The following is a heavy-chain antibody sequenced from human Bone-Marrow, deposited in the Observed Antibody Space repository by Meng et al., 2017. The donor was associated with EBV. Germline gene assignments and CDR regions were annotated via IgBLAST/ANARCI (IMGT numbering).Heavy chain of an antibody. V-gene: IGHV4-59*01. CDR1: GGSISSYY. Sequence: QGVLQESGPGLVKPSEALSLTCTVSGGSISSYYWSWIRQPPGKGLEWIGYIYYSGSTNYNPSLKSRVTISVDTSKNQFSLKLSSVTAADTAVYYCARSAHTEGWFDPWGQGTLVTVSS. CDR3: ARSAHTEGWFDP. CDR2: IYYSGST. J-gene: IGHJ5*02.